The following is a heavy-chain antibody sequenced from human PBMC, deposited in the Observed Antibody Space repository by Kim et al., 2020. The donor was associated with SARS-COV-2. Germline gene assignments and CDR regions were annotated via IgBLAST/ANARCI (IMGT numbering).Heavy chain of an antibody. D-gene: IGHD1-26*01. CDR2: ISGSGGST. CDR3: AKDGSGSYWPVGDY. J-gene: IGHJ4*02. Sequence: GGSLRLSCAASGFTFSSYAMSWVRQAPGKGLEWVSAISGSGGSTYYADSVKGRFTISRDNSKNTLYLQMNSLRAEDTTVYYCAKDGSGSYWPVGDYWGQGTLVTVSS. V-gene: IGHV3-23*01. CDR1: GFTFSSYA.